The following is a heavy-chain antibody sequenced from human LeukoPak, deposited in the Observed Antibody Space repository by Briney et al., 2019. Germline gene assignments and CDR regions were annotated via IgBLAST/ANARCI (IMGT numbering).Heavy chain of an antibody. CDR1: GYTFTEYY. CDR2: VDPEDGET. J-gene: IGHJ4*02. CDR3: ASEGGYCSSTSCYSGY. Sequence: ASVKVSCKVSGYTFTEYYMHWVQQAPGKGLEWMGLVDPEDGETIYAEKFQGRVTITADTSTDTAYMELSSLRSEDTAVYYCASEGGYCSSTSCYSGYWGQGTLVTVPS. V-gene: IGHV1-69-2*01. D-gene: IGHD2-2*02.